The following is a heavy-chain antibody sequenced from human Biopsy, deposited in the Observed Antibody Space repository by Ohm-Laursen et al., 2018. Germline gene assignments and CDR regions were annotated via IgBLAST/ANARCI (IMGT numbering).Heavy chain of an antibody. CDR2: ISSDGSSV. CDR3: ARGYYDIGTGYHYDVFDF. Sequence: GSLRLSCTASGFNLSAFALHWVRQVPGKGLVWVSRISSDGSSVSYADSVEGRLTVSRDNAKNTLYLQMNSLRAEDTAVYYCARGYYDIGTGYHYDVFDFWGRGTLVTVSS. CDR1: GFNLSAFA. D-gene: IGHD3-9*01. J-gene: IGHJ3*01. V-gene: IGHV3-74*01.